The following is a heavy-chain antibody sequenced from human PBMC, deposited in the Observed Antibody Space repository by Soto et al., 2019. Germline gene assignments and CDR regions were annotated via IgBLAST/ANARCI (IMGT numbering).Heavy chain of an antibody. J-gene: IGHJ4*02. Sequence: ASVQVSCKASGYTFIGYYMHWVRQAPGQGFEWMGRISPKSGGTNHAQKFQGRVTMTWDTSLNTAYMELSSLISEDTAVYYCARPPGYISDWYYFDLWGQGTLVTVSS. CDR2: ISPKSGGT. CDR1: GYTFIGYY. D-gene: IGHD3-9*01. V-gene: IGHV1-2*02. CDR3: ARPPGYISDWYYFDL.